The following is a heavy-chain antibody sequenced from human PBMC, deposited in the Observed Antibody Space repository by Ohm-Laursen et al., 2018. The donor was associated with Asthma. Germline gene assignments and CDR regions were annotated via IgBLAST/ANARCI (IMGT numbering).Heavy chain of an antibody. D-gene: IGHD6-13*01. CDR2: IIPIFGTA. CDR1: GYTFTSYY. J-gene: IGHJ6*02. Sequence: SVKVSCKASGYTFTSYYMHWVRQAPGQGLEWMGGIIPIFGTANYAQKFQGRVTITADESTSTAYMELSSLRSEDTTVYYCARVWGSSSWNYYYGMDVWGQGTTVTVYS. CDR3: ARVWGSSSWNYYYGMDV. V-gene: IGHV1-69*13.